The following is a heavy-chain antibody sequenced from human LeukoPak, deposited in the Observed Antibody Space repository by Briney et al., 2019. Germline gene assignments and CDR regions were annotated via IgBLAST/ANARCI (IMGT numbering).Heavy chain of an antibody. CDR3: ARDPVFHLGPGDNWFDP. CDR2: ISSSSSYI. J-gene: IGHJ5*02. Sequence: SSETLSLTCTVSGGSISSSSYYWGWIRQAPGKGLEWVSSISSSSSYIYYADSVKGRFTISRDNAKNSLYLQMNSLRAEDTAVYYCARDPVFHLGPGDNWFDPWGQGTLVTVSS. CDR1: GGSISSSS. V-gene: IGHV3-21*01. D-gene: IGHD7-27*01.